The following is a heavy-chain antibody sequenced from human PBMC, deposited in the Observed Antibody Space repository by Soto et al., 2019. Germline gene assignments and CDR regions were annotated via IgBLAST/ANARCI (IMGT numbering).Heavy chain of an antibody. CDR2: IIPIFGTA. CDR3: AREASPRNYDFWSGPTYFDY. Sequence: QVQLVQSGAEVEKAGSSVKVSCKASRGTLSSYAISWVRQAPGQGLEWMVGIIPIFGTANYAQKFQGRVTITADESTSTAYMELSSLRSEDTAVYYCAREASPRNYDFWSGPTYFDYWGQGTLVTVSS. D-gene: IGHD3-3*01. V-gene: IGHV1-69*01. J-gene: IGHJ4*02. CDR1: RGTLSSYA.